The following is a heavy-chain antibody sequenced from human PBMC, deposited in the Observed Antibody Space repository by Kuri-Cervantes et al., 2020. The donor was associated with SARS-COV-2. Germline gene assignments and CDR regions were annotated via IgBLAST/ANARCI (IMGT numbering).Heavy chain of an antibody. CDR1: GGSISSYY. J-gene: IGHJ4*02. CDR3: ARDHGVLRFLEWLSINYFDF. D-gene: IGHD3-3*01. Sequence: GSLRLSCTVSGGSISSYYWSWIRQPPGKGLEWIGYIYYSGSTNYNPSLKSRVTISVDTSKNQFSLKLSSVTAADTAVYYCARDHGVLRFLEWLSINYFDFWGQGTLVTVSS. V-gene: IGHV4-59*12. CDR2: IYYSGST.